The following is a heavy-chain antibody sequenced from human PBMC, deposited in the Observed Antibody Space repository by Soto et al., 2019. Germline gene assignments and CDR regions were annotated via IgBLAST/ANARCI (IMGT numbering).Heavy chain of an antibody. CDR2: LYASGPT. CDR1: GGSISDYY. Sequence: SETLSLTCNVSGGSISDYYWCWIRQPAGKGLEWIGRLYASGPTDYNPSLRSRVTMSVDTSKNHFSLRLNSVTAADTAVYYCTLCATAGYFDLWGRGTLVTVSS. J-gene: IGHJ2*01. CDR3: TLCATAGYFDL. V-gene: IGHV4-4*07.